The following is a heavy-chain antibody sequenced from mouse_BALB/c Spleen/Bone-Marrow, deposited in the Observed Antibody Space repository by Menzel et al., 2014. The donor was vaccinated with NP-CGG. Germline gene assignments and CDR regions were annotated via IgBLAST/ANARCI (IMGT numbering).Heavy chain of an antibody. Sequence: DVNLVESGGGLVKPGGSLKLSCAASGFTFSDYYMYWVRQTPEKRLEWVATISDGGSYTYYPDSVKGRFTISRDNAKNNLFLQLSSLKSEDTAMYYCAREVSMDYWGQGTSVTVSS. CDR3: AREVSMDY. CDR1: GFTFSDYY. V-gene: IGHV5-4*02. CDR2: ISDGGSYT. J-gene: IGHJ4*01.